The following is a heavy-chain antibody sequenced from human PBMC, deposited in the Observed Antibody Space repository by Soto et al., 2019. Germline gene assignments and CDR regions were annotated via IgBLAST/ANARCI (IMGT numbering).Heavy chain of an antibody. J-gene: IGHJ6*02. CDR2: FDPEDGET. CDR1: GYTLTELS. D-gene: IGHD3-22*01. CDR3: ATDGDSSGYTDYYYGMDV. V-gene: IGHV1-24*01. Sequence: QVQLVQSGAEVKKPGASVKVSCKVSGYTLTELSMHWVRQAPGKGLEWMGGFDPEDGETIYAQKFQGRVTMTEGTSTDTAYMELSSLRSEDTAVYYCATDGDSSGYTDYYYGMDVWGQGTTVTVSS.